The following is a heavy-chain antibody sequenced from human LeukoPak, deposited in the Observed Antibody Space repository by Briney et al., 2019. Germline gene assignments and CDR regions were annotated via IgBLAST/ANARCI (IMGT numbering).Heavy chain of an antibody. CDR2: INPSRGDT. V-gene: IGHV1-46*01. Sequence: GATVKVSCKASGYTFTTYYIHWVRQAPGQGLEWVGIINPSRGDTKYAQKFQGRVTLIRDTSTSTVSMELSSLRSEDTAVYYCARGSFAGTGGYYASNPFFDYWGQGTLVTVSS. D-gene: IGHD3-22*01. CDR3: ARGSFAGTGGYYASNPFFDY. CDR1: GYTFTTYY. J-gene: IGHJ4*02.